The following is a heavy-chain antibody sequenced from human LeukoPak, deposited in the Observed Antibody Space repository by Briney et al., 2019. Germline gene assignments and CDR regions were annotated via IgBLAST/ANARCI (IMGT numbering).Heavy chain of an antibody. CDR2: IYYSGST. CDR3: ARHIIEYSSSALFDY. J-gene: IGHJ4*02. V-gene: IGHV4-59*01. CDR1: GGSISSYY. Sequence: PSETLSLTCTVSGGSISSYYWSGIRQPPGKGLEWIGYIYYSGSTNYNPSLKSRVTISVDTSKNQFSLKLSSVTAADTAVYYCARHIIEYSSSALFDYWGQGTLVTVSS. D-gene: IGHD6-6*01.